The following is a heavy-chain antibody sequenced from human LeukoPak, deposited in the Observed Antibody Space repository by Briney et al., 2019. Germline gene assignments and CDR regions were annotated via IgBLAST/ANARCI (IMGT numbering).Heavy chain of an antibody. D-gene: IGHD6-13*01. CDR1: GFTFSSYS. J-gene: IGHJ4*02. V-gene: IGHV3-48*04. CDR3: ARDSQPYSGPVDY. Sequence: GGSLRLSCTASGFTFSSYSMNWVRQAPGKGLEWVSYISTSNNLIYYADSVKGRFTISRDNTKNSLYLQMSSLRAEDTAVYYCARDSQPYSGPVDYWGQGTLVTVSS. CDR2: ISTSNNLI.